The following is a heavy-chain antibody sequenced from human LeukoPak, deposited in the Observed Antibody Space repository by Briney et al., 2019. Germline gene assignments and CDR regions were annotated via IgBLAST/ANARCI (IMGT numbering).Heavy chain of an antibody. CDR2: ISSSGSTI. V-gene: IGHV3-11*01. Sequence: GGSLRLSCAASGFTFSDYYMSWIRQAPGKGLEWVSYISSSGSTIYYADSVKGRFTISRDNAKNSLYLQMNSLRAEDTAVYYCAGADSSDAFDIWGQGTMVTVSS. CDR1: GFTFSDYY. D-gene: IGHD3-22*01. CDR3: AGADSSDAFDI. J-gene: IGHJ3*02.